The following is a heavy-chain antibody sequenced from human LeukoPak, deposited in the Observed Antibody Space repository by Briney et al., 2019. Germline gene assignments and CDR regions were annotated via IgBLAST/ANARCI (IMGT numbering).Heavy chain of an antibody. Sequence: SETLSLTCAVYGGSFSGYYWSWIRQPPGKGLEWTGEINHSGSTNYNPSLKSRVTISVDTSKNQFSLKLSSVTAADTAVYYCARGKIWFDPWGQGTLVTVSS. CDR2: INHSGST. CDR1: GGSFSGYY. J-gene: IGHJ5*02. CDR3: ARGKIWFDP. V-gene: IGHV4-34*01.